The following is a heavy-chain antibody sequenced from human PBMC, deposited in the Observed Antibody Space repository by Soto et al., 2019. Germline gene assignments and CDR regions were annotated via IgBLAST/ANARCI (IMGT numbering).Heavy chain of an antibody. CDR2: ISYDGSNK. V-gene: IGHV3-30*18. Sequence: PGGSLRLSCAASGFTFSSYGMHWVRQAPGKGLEWVAVISYDGSNKYYADSVKGRFTISRDNSKNTLYLQMNSLRAEDTAVYYCAKDQDSSGFSDWGQGTLVTVSS. J-gene: IGHJ4*02. CDR3: AKDQDSSGFSD. D-gene: IGHD3-22*01. CDR1: GFTFSSYG.